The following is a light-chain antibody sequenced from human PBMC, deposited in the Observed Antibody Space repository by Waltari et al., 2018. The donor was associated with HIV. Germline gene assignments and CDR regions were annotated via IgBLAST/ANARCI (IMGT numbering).Light chain of an antibody. CDR2: GAS. Sequence: EIVMTQSPATLSVSPGERATLSCRASQSVSSNLAWYQQKPGQAPGLLIYGASTRDTGIPARFSGSGSGTEFTLTISSLQSEDFAVYYCQQYNNWPPWTFGQGTKVEIK. CDR3: QQYNNWPPWT. J-gene: IGKJ1*01. V-gene: IGKV3-15*01. CDR1: QSVSSN.